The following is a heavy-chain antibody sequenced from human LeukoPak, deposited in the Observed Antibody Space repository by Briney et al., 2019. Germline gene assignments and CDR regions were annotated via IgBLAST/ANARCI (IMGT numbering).Heavy chain of an antibody. D-gene: IGHD5-12*01. CDR1: GGSISRYY. J-gene: IGHJ4*02. V-gene: IGHV4-59*01. CDR3: AREGGYARSFDY. Sequence: SETLSLTCTVSGGSISRYYWSWIRQPPGKGLEWIGYIYYSGSTNYNPSLKSRVTISVDTSKNQFSLKLSSVTAADTAVYYCAREGGYARSFDYWGQGTLVTVSS. CDR2: IYYSGST.